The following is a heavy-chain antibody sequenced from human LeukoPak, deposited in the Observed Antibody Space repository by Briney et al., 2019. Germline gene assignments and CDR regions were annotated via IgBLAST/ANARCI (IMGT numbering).Heavy chain of an antibody. CDR3: AKALYDSPLAGDP. Sequence: GGSLRLSCAASGFTFSNNDMAWVRQAPGKGLEWVSSIHPNGVNTHYADSVKGRFTISRDNSKNTLFLQMSNLRVDDTAIYYCAKALYDSPLAGDPWGQGTLVTVSS. J-gene: IGHJ5*02. D-gene: IGHD3-22*01. CDR2: IHPNGVNT. CDR1: GFTFSNND. V-gene: IGHV3-23*01.